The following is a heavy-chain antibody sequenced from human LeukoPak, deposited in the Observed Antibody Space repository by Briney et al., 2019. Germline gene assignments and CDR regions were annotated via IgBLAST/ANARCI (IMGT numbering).Heavy chain of an antibody. J-gene: IGHJ4*02. D-gene: IGHD2-2*01. Sequence: PSETLSLTCTVSGGSISSSSYYWGWIRQPPGKGLEWIGSIYYSGSTYYNPSLKSRVTISVDTSKNQFSLKLSSVTAADTAVYYCATIKGYCSSTSCYYFMVDYWGQGTLVTVSS. CDR3: ATIKGYCSSTSCYYFMVDY. CDR1: GGSISSSSYY. V-gene: IGHV4-39*07. CDR2: IYYSGST.